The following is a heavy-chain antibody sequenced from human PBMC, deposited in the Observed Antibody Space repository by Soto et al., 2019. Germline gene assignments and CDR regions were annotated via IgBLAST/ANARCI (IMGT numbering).Heavy chain of an antibody. J-gene: IGHJ6*02. CDR2: ISYDGSNK. V-gene: IGHV3-30*03. Sequence: QVQLVESGGGVVQPGRSLRLSCAASGFTFSSYGMHWVRQAPGKGLEWVAVISYDGSNKYYADSVKGRFTISRDNSKNTLXLXMNXXXXXXXXXXXXXXXXXXXXXXXXXXMDXWGQGTTVTVSS. CDR1: GFTFSSYG. CDR3: XXXXXXXXXXXXXXMDX.